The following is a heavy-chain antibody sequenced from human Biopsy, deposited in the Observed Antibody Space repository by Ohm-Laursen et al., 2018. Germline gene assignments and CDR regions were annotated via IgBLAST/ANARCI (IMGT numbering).Heavy chain of an antibody. Sequence: ASVKVSCKPSAYSFGDHRIHWVRQAPEQGLEWMGWIDPKSGGTNYAQKFQGRVTMTRDTSISTTYMELRRLTSDDTAVFYCARELGDFWGGRQFDFWGQGTLVTVSS. J-gene: IGHJ5*01. D-gene: IGHD3-3*01. CDR3: ARELGDFWGGRQFDF. CDR2: IDPKSGGT. V-gene: IGHV1-2*02. CDR1: AYSFGDHR.